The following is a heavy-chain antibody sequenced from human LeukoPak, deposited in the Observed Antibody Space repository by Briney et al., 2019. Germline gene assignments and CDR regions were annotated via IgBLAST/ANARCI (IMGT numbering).Heavy chain of an antibody. V-gene: IGHV3-11*06. Sequence: PGGSLRLSCAASGFTFGDSYMSWIRQAPGKGLEWVSYISGSNSYTNYADSVKGRFTISRDNAKNSLYLQMNSLRAEDTAVYYCARGASYCSGGSCSDFWGQGTLVTVSS. CDR2: ISGSNSYT. CDR1: GFTFGDSY. D-gene: IGHD2-15*01. CDR3: ARGASYCSGGSCSDF. J-gene: IGHJ4*02.